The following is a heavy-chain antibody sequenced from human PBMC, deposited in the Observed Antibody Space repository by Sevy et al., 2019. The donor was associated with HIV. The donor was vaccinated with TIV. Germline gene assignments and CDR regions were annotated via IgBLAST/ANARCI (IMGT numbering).Heavy chain of an antibody. D-gene: IGHD2-21*02. CDR2: VSWNSRYI. CDR1: GFPFNDHA. CDR3: AKDINRGSAGVNCYSYYYYFYGLDV. Sequence: GGSLRLSCAASGFPFNDHAMHWVRQVPGKGLEWVSGVSWNSRYIGYADSVKGRFTISRDNARHFLYLEMNSLRPEDTALYYCAKDINRGSAGVNCYSYYYYFYGLDVWGQGTTVTVSS. V-gene: IGHV3-9*01. J-gene: IGHJ6*02.